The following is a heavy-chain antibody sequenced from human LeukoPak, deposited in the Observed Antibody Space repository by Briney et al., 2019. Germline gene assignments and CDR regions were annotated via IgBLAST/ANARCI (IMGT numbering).Heavy chain of an antibody. Sequence: SVKVSCKASGGTFSSYTISWVRQAPGQGLEWMGRIIPILGIANYAQKFQGRVTITADKSTSTAYMELSSQRSEDTAVYYCASLYYDRPGAGFDYWGQGTLVTVSS. D-gene: IGHD3-22*01. CDR1: GGTFSSYT. CDR2: IIPILGIA. J-gene: IGHJ4*02. CDR3: ASLYYDRPGAGFDY. V-gene: IGHV1-69*02.